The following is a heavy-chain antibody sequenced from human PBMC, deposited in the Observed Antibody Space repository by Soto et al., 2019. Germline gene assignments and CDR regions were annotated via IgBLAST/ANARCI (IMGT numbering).Heavy chain of an antibody. CDR2: ITTDKGKT. CDR1: GYTFTSFG. Sequence: ASVKVSCKTSGYTFTSFGISWVRQAPGQGLEWMGWITTDKGKTNYAQKFQGRVTMTTDTSTSTAYMELRSLRSDDTAVYYCARDRDGSGETRFDPWGQGTLVTVSS. CDR3: ARDRDGSGETRFDP. J-gene: IGHJ5*02. V-gene: IGHV1-18*01. D-gene: IGHD3-10*01.